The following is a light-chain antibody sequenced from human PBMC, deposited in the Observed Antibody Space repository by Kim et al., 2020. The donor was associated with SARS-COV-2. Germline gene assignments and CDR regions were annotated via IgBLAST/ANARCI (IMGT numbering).Light chain of an antibody. CDR1: RSVCRD. Sequence: SPEETAPPSRAGRRSVCRDLAWYQHKSGQSPRLLIYGAFTRPIGIPDRVSGSGSVTEFTLTISRLHSEDFAEYYCLQYSKSPRTFGEGTKVDIK. J-gene: IGKJ1*01. CDR2: GAF. CDR3: LQYSKSPRT. V-gene: IGKV3-15*01.